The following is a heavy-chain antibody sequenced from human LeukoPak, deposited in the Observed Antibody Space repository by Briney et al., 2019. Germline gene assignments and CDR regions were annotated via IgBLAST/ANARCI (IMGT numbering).Heavy chain of an antibody. Sequence: GGSLRLSCAASGSTFSSYGMHWVRQAPGKGLEWVAVISYDGSNKYYADSVKGRFTISRDNSKNTLYLQMNSLRAEDTAVYYCAKPLYDSSGYYALLDYWGQGTLVTVSS. CDR3: AKPLYDSSGYYALLDY. D-gene: IGHD3-22*01. CDR2: ISYDGSNK. J-gene: IGHJ4*02. V-gene: IGHV3-30*18. CDR1: GSTFSSYG.